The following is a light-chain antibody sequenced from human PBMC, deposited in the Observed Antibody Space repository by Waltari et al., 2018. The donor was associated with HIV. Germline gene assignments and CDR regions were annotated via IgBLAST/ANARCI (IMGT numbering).Light chain of an antibody. Sequence: QSALTQPASVSGSPGQSITISCTGSSSDVGGYTFVSWYQHHPGKAPRVLIYDVTTRPSGVSDRFSGSRSGDTASLTISGLQPEDEADYYCESYTSTSVWVFGGGTRLTVL. CDR1: SSDVGGYTF. J-gene: IGLJ3*02. V-gene: IGLV2-14*03. CDR3: ESYTSTSVWV. CDR2: DVT.